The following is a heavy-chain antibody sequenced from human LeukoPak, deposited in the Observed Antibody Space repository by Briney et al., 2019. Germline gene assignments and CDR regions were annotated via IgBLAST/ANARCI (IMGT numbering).Heavy chain of an antibody. CDR2: IYSGGST. CDR3: ARDRGYSGYDGMDV. CDR1: GFTVSSNY. D-gene: IGHD5-12*01. V-gene: IGHV3-53*01. Sequence: PGGSLRLSCAASGFTVSSNYMSWVRQAPGKGLEWVSVIYSGGSTYYADPVKGRFTISRDNSKNTLYLQMNSLRAEDTAVYYCARDRGYSGYDGMDVWGQGTTVTVSS. J-gene: IGHJ6*02.